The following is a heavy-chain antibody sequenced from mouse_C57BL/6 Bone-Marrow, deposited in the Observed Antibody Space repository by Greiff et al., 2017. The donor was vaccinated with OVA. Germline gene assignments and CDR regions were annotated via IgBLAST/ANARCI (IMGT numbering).Heavy chain of an antibody. CDR2: IRSKSNNYAT. CDR3: VRQGEGGNSYYYAMDY. V-gene: IGHV10-1*01. J-gene: IGHJ4*01. D-gene: IGHD2-1*01. Sequence: GGGLVQPKGSLKLSCAASGFRFNTYAMNWVRQAPGKGLEWVARIRSKSNNYATYYADSVKDRFTISRDDSESMLYLQMNNLKTEDTAMYYCVRQGEGGNSYYYAMDYWGQGTSVTVSS. CDR1: GFRFNTYA.